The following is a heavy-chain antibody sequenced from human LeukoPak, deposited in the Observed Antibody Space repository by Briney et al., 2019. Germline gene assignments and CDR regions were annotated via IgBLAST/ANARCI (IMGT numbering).Heavy chain of an antibody. Sequence: PGRSLRLSCAASGFTFSSYGMHWVRQAPGKGLEWVAVIWYDGSNKYYADSVKGRFTISRDNSKNTLYLQMNSLRAEDTAVYYCARDPGSGRTYFDYWGQGTLVTVSS. CDR2: IWYDGSNK. CDR3: ARDPGSGRTYFDY. V-gene: IGHV3-33*01. D-gene: IGHD6-19*01. CDR1: GFTFSSYG. J-gene: IGHJ4*02.